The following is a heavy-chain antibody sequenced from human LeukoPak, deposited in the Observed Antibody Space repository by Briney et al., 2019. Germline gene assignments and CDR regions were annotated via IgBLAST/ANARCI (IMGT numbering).Heavy chain of an antibody. CDR2: IIPMFGIA. D-gene: IGHD6-19*01. CDR3: ARDRPYTGGWRGFDY. V-gene: IGHV1-69*13. CDR1: GYSFTIHS. J-gene: IGHJ4*02. Sequence: SVTVSCKASGYSFTIHSMSWVRQAPGQGLEWMGGIIPMFGIANYAQKFQGRVTITADESTSTAYMELSSLRSEDTAVYYCARDRPYTGGWRGFDYWGQGTLVIVSS.